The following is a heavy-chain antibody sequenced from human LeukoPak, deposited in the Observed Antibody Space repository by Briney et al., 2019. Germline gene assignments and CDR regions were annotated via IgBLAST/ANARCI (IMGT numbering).Heavy chain of an antibody. CDR1: GYTFTSYG. J-gene: IGHJ4*02. CDR2: ISAYNGNT. Sequence: ASVKVSCKASGYTFTSYGISWVRQAPGQGLEWMGWISAYNGNTNYAQKLQGRVTITTDTSTSTAYMELRSLRSDDTAVYYCARTDWNYPLDRFDYWGQGTLVTVSS. CDR3: ARTDWNYPLDRFDY. D-gene: IGHD1-7*01. V-gene: IGHV1-18*01.